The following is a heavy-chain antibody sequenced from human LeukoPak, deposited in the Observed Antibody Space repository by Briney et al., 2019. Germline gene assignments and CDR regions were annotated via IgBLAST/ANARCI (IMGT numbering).Heavy chain of an antibody. Sequence: GGSLRLSCAASGFTFSSYSMNWVRQAPGKGLEWVSSITSSGRYIYYADSVEGRFTISRDNSENSLYLQMDRLTAEDTAVYYCTRKGSQWDFLVDYWGQGTMVTVSS. CDR2: ITSSGRYI. V-gene: IGHV3-21*01. D-gene: IGHD2/OR15-2a*01. J-gene: IGHJ3*01. CDR1: GFTFSSYS. CDR3: TRKGSQWDFLVDY.